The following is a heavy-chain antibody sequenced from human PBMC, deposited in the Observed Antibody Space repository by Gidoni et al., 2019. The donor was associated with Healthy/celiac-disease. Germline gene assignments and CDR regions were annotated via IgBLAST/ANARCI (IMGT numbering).Heavy chain of an antibody. CDR1: GGPISRYY. V-gene: IGHV4-59*01. J-gene: IGHJ5*02. CDR2: IYYSGST. CDR3: ARDPGVVVVAGWFDP. Sequence: QVQLQESGPGLVKPSETLSLTCTVSGGPISRYYWSWIRQPPGKGLEWIGYIYYSGSTNYTPSLKSRVTISVDTSKNQFSLKLSSVTAADTAVYYCARDPGVVVVAGWFDPWGQGTLVTVSS. D-gene: IGHD2-15*01.